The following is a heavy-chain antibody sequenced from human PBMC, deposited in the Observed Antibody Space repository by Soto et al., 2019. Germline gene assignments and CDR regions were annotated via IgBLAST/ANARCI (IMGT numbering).Heavy chain of an antibody. J-gene: IGHJ4*02. CDR1: GYSFTSKG. D-gene: IGHD3-22*01. Sequence: QVQLVQAGAEMKKPGASVKVSCKASGYSFTSKGIAWVRQAPGQGPEWMGWISVHNGNANYAQKFQDRVTLTTDPGTSTAYLELRSLTSDATAGYYCARRGDYFGNSDFYYYFDRWGQRTLVAVSS. V-gene: IGHV1-18*01. CDR2: ISVHNGNA. CDR3: ARRGDYFGNSDFYYYFDR.